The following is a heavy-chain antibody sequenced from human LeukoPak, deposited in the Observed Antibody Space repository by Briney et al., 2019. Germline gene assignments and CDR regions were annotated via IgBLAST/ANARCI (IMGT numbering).Heavy chain of an antibody. CDR3: VRARDSSWSDTHFDY. Sequence: QPGGSLRLSCAASGFTFSSYAMSWVRQAPGKGLEWVSAISGSGGSTYYADSVKGRFTISRDNSKNTLYLQMNSLKTEDTAVYYCVRARDSSWSDTHFDYWGQGTLVTVSS. CDR2: ISGSGGST. V-gene: IGHV3-23*01. D-gene: IGHD6-13*01. CDR1: GFTFSSYA. J-gene: IGHJ4*02.